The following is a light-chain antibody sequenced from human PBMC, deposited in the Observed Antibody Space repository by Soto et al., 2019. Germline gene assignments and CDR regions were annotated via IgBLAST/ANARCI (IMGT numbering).Light chain of an antibody. V-gene: IGKV3-15*01. Sequence: IVMKKSLVTVSVSEVERATXSCRASQSITGNLVWYQQKPAQAPKLLIYVASTSSTGIPSIFSGTRSGAEFNLTITSMRAEDFAVCYCQHYNNGHQITFGQVTTLEIK. J-gene: IGKJ5*01. CDR1: QSITGN. CDR2: VAS. CDR3: QHYNNGHQIT.